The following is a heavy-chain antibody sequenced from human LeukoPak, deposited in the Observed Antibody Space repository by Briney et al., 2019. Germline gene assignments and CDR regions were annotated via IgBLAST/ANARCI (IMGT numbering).Heavy chain of an antibody. CDR1: GFTVSSTY. CDR3: AKCLGSGWYASSD. CDR2: IYSGGNI. V-gene: IGHV3-53*01. J-gene: IGHJ4*02. Sequence: PGGSLRLSCAASGFTVSSTYMSWVRQAPGKGLEWVSVIYSGGNIYYIESVKGRFTISRDTSKNTLYLQMNSLRAEDTAVYYCAKCLGSGWYASSDWGQGTLVTVSS. D-gene: IGHD6-13*01.